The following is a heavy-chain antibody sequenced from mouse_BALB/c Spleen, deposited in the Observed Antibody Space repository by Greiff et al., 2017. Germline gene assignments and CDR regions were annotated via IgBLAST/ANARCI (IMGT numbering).Heavy chain of an antibody. J-gene: IGHJ3*01. D-gene: IGHD1-1*01. CDR2: ISSGGGST. V-gene: IGHV5-12-1*01. CDR3: ARQDGSSTWFAY. CDR1: GFAFSSYD. Sequence: EVKLVVSGGGLVKPGGSLKLSCAASGFAFSSYDMSWVRQTPEKRLEWVAYISSGGGSTYYPDTVKGRFTISRDNAKNTLYLQMSSLKSEDTAMYYCARQDGSSTWFAYWGQGTLVTVSA.